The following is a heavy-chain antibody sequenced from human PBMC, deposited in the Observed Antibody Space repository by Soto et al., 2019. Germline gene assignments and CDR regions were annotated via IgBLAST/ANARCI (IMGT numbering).Heavy chain of an antibody. Sequence: TLSLTCAVSVGSISSGGYSWSWIRQPPGKGLEWIGYIYHSGSTYYNPSLKSRVTISVDRSKNQFSLKLSSVTAADTAVYYCARGYYYGSERKDAFDIWGQGTMVTVSS. V-gene: IGHV4-30-2*01. D-gene: IGHD3-10*01. CDR3: ARGYYYGSERKDAFDI. CDR1: VGSISSGGYS. J-gene: IGHJ3*02. CDR2: IYHSGST.